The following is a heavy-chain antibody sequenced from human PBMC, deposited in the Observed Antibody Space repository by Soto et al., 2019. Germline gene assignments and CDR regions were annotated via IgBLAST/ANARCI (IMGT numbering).Heavy chain of an antibody. J-gene: IGHJ4*02. Sequence: SVKVSCKASGGTFSSYAISWVRQAPGQGLEWMGGIIPIFGTANYAQKFQGRVTITADESTSTAYMELSSLRSEDTAVYYCARGPREYCTNGVCSQFDYWGQGTLVTVSS. D-gene: IGHD2-8*01. CDR2: IIPIFGTA. V-gene: IGHV1-69*13. CDR1: GGTFSSYA. CDR3: ARGPREYCTNGVCSQFDY.